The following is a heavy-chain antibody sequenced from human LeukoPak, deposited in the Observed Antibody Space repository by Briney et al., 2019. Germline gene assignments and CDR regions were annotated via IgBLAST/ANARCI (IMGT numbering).Heavy chain of an antibody. D-gene: IGHD5-18*01. CDR2: IYYTGYT. Sequence: SETLSLTCTVSGGSIRSRSNYWGWTRQPPGKGLEWIGSIYYTGYTFYNPSLKSRVTISVDTSRNKVSLKLTSVTAADTAVYYCAREDRLQGHRYGYYYYYYYMDVWGKGTTVTISS. V-gene: IGHV4-39*07. CDR3: AREDRLQGHRYGYYYYYYYMDV. CDR1: GGSIRSRSNY. J-gene: IGHJ6*03.